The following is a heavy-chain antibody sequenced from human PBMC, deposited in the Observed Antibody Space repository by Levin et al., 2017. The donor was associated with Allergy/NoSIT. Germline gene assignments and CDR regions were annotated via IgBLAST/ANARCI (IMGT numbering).Heavy chain of an antibody. CDR2: IYPGDSDT. D-gene: IGHD6-19*01. CDR1: GYSFTSYW. V-gene: IGHV5-51*01. Sequence: GGSLRLSCKGSGYSFTSYWIGWVRQMPGKGLEWMGIIYPGDSDTRYSPSFRGQVTISVDKSITTAYLQWRSLKASDTAMYFCVRVGRVSIALAGTHLDVWFDPWGQGTLVTVSS. J-gene: IGHJ5*02. CDR3: VRVGRVSIALAGTHLDVWFDP.